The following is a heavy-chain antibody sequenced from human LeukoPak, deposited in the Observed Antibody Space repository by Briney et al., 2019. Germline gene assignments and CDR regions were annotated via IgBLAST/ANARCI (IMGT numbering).Heavy chain of an antibody. CDR1: GYTFTGYY. V-gene: IGHV1-2*02. D-gene: IGHD6-25*01. Sequence: ASVKVSCKASGYTFTGYYMHWVRQAPGQGLEWMGWINPNSGGTNYAQKFQGRVTMTRDTSISTAYMELSRLRSDDTAVYYCASRNLRAYSSVPPGAFDIWGQGTMVTVSS. CDR3: ASRNLRAYSSVPPGAFDI. J-gene: IGHJ3*02. CDR2: INPNSGGT.